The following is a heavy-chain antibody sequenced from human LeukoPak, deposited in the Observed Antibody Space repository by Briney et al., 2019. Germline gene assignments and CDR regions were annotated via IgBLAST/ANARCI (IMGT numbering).Heavy chain of an antibody. V-gene: IGHV3-23*01. CDR2: ISGSGGST. CDR1: GFTFGSYA. CDR3: TTGLIITYYYDSSGYYQPYYFDY. Sequence: PGGSLRLSCAASGFTFGSYAMSRVRQGPGKGLEWVSSISGSGGSTYYADSVKGRFTISRDNSKNTLYLQMNSLKTEDTAVYYCTTGLIITYYYDSSGYYQPYYFDYWGQGTLVTVSS. D-gene: IGHD3-22*01. J-gene: IGHJ4*02.